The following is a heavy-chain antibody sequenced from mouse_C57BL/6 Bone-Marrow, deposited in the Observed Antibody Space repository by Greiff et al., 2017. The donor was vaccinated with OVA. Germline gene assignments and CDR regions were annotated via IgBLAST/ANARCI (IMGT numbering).Heavy chain of an antibody. V-gene: IGHV5-6*02. CDR2: ISSGGSYT. Sequence: DVMLVESGGDLVKPGGSLKLSCAASGFTFSSYGMSWVRQTPDKRLEWVATISSGGSYTYYPDSVKGRFTISRDNAKNTLYLQMSSLKSEDTAMYYCARHGYAWFAYWGQGTLVTVSA. D-gene: IGHD1-2*01. CDR1: GFTFSSYG. CDR3: ARHGYAWFAY. J-gene: IGHJ3*01.